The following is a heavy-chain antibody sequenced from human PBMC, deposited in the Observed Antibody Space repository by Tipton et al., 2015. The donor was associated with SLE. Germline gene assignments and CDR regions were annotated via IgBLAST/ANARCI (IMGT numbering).Heavy chain of an antibody. D-gene: IGHD6-13*01. J-gene: IGHJ4*02. V-gene: IGHV4-39*01. CDR3: ARHEYSSSWYGGYFDY. CDR1: GGSISSSSYY. CDR2: IYYSGST. Sequence: TLSLTCTVSGGSISSSSYYWGWIRQPPGKGLEWIGSIYYSGSTYYNPSLKSRVTISVDTSKNQFSLKLSSVTAADTAVYYCARHEYSSSWYGGYFDYWGQGTLVTVSS.